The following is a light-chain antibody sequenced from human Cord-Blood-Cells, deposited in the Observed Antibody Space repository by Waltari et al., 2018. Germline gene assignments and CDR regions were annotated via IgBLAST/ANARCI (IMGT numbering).Light chain of an antibody. CDR1: QSVSSSY. V-gene: IGKV3-20*01. CDR3: QQYGSSPRT. J-gene: IGKJ1*01. Sequence: EIVLTQSPGTLSLSPGERATLSCRARQSVSSSYLAWYQQKPRQATRLLIDGASSRATGIPDRFSGSGSGTDFTLTISRLAPEDFAVYYWQQYGSSPRTFGQGTKVEIK. CDR2: GAS.